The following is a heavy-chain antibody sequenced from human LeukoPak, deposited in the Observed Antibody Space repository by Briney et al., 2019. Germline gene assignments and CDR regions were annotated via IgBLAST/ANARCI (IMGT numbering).Heavy chain of an antibody. Sequence: ASVKVSCKVSGYTLTELSMHWVRQAPGKGLEWMGGFDPEDGETIYAQKFQGRVTMTEDTSTDTAYMELSSLRSEDTAVYYCATDFVSARPAARGYFDYWGQGTLVTVSS. D-gene: IGHD6-6*01. CDR3: ATDFVSARPAARGYFDY. V-gene: IGHV1-24*01. CDR2: FDPEDGET. CDR1: GYTLTELS. J-gene: IGHJ4*02.